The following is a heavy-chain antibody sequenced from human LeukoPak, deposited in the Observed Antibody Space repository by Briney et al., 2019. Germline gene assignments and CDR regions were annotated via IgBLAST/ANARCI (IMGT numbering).Heavy chain of an antibody. V-gene: IGHV3-11*06. J-gene: IGHJ5*02. CDR3: ARIPGSSWALGAWFDP. CDR1: GFTFSVYY. CDR2: ISSNSSYT. Sequence: PGGSLRLSCAASGFTFSVYYMSWIRHAPGEGLEWVSYISSNSSYTNYADSVKGRFTISRDNAKNSLYLQMNSLRAEDTAVYYCARIPGSSWALGAWFDPWGQGTLVTVSS. D-gene: IGHD6-13*01.